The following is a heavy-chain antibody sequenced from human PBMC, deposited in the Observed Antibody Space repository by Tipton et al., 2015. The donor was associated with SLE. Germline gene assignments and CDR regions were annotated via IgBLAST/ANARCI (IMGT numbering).Heavy chain of an antibody. CDR3: ARDRLPGIADY. CDR1: GGSISSSSYY. V-gene: IGHV4-39*07. Sequence: TLSLTCTVSGGSISSSSYYWGWIRQPPGKGLEWIGSIYYSGSTYYNPSLKSRVTISVDTSKNQFSLKLSSVTAADTAVYYCARDRLPGIADYWGQGTLVTVSS. D-gene: IGHD6-13*01. CDR2: IYYSGST. J-gene: IGHJ4*02.